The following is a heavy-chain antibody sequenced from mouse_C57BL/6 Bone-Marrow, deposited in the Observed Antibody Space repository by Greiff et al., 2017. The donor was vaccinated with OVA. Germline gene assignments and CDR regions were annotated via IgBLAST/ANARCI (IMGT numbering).Heavy chain of an antibody. CDR2: IDPEDGDT. J-gene: IGHJ3*01. CDR1: GFNFTDYY. V-gene: IGHV14-1*01. CDR3: TTGDYEGFAY. D-gene: IGHD2-4*01. Sequence: EVQLQQSGAELVRPGASVKLSCTASGFNFTDYYMHWVKQRPEQGLEWIGRIDPEDGDTEYAPKFQGKATMTADTSSNTAYLQLSSLTSEDTAVYYCTTGDYEGFAYWGKGTLVTVSA.